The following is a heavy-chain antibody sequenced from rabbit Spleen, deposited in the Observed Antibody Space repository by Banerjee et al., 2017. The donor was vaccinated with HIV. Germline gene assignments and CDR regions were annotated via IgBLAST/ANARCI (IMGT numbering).Heavy chain of an antibody. V-gene: IGHV1S45*01. CDR2: INTSTGTT. CDR3: ARDTDSGGLQFVL. D-gene: IGHD4-1*01. CDR1: GFSLNSDYV. Sequence: QEQLVESGGGLFQPGGSLALTCKASGFSLNSDYVMCWVRQAPGKGLEWIGCINTSTGTTVYATGAKGRFTISRTSSPSVTLQMTSLTAADTATYFCARDTDSGGLQFVLWGPGTLVTVS. J-gene: IGHJ4*01.